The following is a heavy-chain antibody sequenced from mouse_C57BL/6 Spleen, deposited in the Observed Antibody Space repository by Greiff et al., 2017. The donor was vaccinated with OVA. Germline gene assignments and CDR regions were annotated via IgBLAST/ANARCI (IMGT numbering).Heavy chain of an antibody. Sequence: VQLQQPGAELVRPGTSVKLSCKASGYTFTSYWMHWVKQRPGQGLEWIGVIDPSDSYTNYNQKFKGKATLTVDTSSSTAYMQLSSLTSEDSAVYYCASSYGSSYGYFDVWGTGTTVTVSS. J-gene: IGHJ1*03. CDR3: ASSYGSSYGYFDV. CDR1: GYTFTSYW. V-gene: IGHV1-59*01. CDR2: IDPSDSYT. D-gene: IGHD1-1*01.